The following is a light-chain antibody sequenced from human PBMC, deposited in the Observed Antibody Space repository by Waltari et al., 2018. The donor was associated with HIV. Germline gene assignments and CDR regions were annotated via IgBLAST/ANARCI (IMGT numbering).Light chain of an antibody. V-gene: IGLV2-23*02. CDR1: SSDVGNYNL. J-gene: IGLJ3*02. CDR2: EVS. Sequence: QSALTQTASVSGSPGQSIAISCTGTSSDVGNYNLVSWYQHHPGKAPRLMIYEVSKRPSGISNRFSGSKSGNTASLIISWLQAEDEADYYCSSYAGGTTWVFGGGTKLTVL. CDR3: SSYAGGTTWV.